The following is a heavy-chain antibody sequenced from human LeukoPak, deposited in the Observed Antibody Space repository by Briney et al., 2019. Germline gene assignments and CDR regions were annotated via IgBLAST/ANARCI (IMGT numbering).Heavy chain of an antibody. CDR3: ARDASGGLLDY. CDR2: IGTAGDT. D-gene: IGHD5-12*01. J-gene: IGHJ4*02. CDR1: GFTFSSYD. Sequence: GGSLRLSCAASGFTFSSYDMHWVRQATGKGVEWVSAIGTAGDTYYPGSVKGRFTISRENAKNSLYLQMNSLGAGYTAVYYCARDASGGLLDYWGQGTLVTVSS. V-gene: IGHV3-13*01.